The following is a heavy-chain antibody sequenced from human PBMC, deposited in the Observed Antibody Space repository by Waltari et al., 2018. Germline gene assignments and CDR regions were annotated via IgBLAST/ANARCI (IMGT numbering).Heavy chain of an antibody. V-gene: IGHV3-9*03. J-gene: IGHJ6*02. CDR2: ISWDSRAI. CDR3: AKGVSSWYSFGMDV. CDR1: GFSFDNFA. Sequence: EVKVVESGGGLVQPGRSLRLSCTGSGFSFDNFAMHWVRQAPGKGLGWVSGISWDSRAIGYADSVTGRFTISRDNARNSVYLQMNSLRSEDMALYYCAKGVSSWYSFGMDVWGQGTTVTVSS. D-gene: IGHD6-13*01.